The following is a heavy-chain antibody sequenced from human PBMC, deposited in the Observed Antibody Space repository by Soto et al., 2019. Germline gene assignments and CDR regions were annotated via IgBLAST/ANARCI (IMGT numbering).Heavy chain of an antibody. J-gene: IGHJ4*02. V-gene: IGHV4-59*01. CDR3: ARDGPHYFDY. CDR1: SGSIGSYY. Sequence: SETLSLTCTVSSGSIGSYYWSWIRQPPGKGLEWIGYVYYSGSTNYNPSLKSRVTISVDTSKNQFSLKLSSVTAADTAVYYCARDGPHYFDYWGQGTLVTVSS. CDR2: VYYSGST.